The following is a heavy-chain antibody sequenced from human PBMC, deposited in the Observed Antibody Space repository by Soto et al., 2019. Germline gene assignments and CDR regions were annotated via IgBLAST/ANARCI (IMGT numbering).Heavy chain of an antibody. J-gene: IGHJ6*03. D-gene: IGHD2-15*01. Sequence: QVQLQQWGAGLLKPSETLSLTCAVYGGSFSGYYWSWIRQPPGKGLEWMGEINHSGSTNYNPSLKRRATIAVDTSKIQFSLKLSSVTAADTAVYYCARGLGYCSGGSCYKDYYFYMDVWGKGTTVTVSS. V-gene: IGHV4-34*01. CDR1: GGSFSGYY. CDR3: ARGLGYCSGGSCYKDYYFYMDV. CDR2: INHSGST.